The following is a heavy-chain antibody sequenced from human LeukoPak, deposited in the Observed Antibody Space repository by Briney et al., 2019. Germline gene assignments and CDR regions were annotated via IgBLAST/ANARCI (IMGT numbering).Heavy chain of an antibody. J-gene: IGHJ4*02. CDR1: GGSISSGDYY. CDR2: IYYSGST. V-gene: IGHV4-30-4*01. D-gene: IGHD3-10*01. CDR3: ARVWFGELLYQYYFDY. Sequence: SQTLSLTCTVSGGSISSGDYYWSWIRQLPGKGLEWIGYIYYSGSTYYNPSLKSRVTISVDTSKNQFSLKLSSVTAADTAVYYCARVWFGELLYQYYFDYWGQGTLVTVSS.